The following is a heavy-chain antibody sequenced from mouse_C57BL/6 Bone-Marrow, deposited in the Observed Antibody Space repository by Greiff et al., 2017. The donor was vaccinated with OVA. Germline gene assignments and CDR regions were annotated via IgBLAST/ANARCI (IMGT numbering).Heavy chain of an antibody. Sequence: EVNVVESGGDLVKPGGSLKLSCAASGFTFSSYGMSWVRQTPDKRLEWVATISSGGSYTYYPDSVKGRFTISRDNAKNTLYLQMSSLKSEDTAMYYCARHLLNWGQGTLVTVSA. V-gene: IGHV5-6*01. J-gene: IGHJ3*01. CDR2: ISSGGSYT. CDR1: GFTFSSYG. CDR3: ARHLLN.